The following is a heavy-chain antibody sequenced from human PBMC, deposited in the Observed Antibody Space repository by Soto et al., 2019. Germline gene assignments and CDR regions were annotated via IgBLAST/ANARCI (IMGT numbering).Heavy chain of an antibody. CDR3: AREQAPLYYAMDV. CDR2: IYYSGST. CDR1: GGSVSSGRYH. Sequence: ETLSLTCTVSGGSVSSGRYHWIWIRQPPGKGLEWIGYIYYSGSTNYNPSLKSRVTISVDTSKNQFSLKLSSVTAADTAVYYCAREQAPLYYAMDVWGQGTTVTVSS. J-gene: IGHJ6*02. V-gene: IGHV4-61*01.